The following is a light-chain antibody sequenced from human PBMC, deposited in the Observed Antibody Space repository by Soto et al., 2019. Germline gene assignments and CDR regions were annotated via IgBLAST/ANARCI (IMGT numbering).Light chain of an antibody. CDR2: NNN. V-gene: IGLV1-44*01. CDR3: AEWDDSLTSRYV. J-gene: IGLJ1*01. CDR1: SSNIGGNP. Sequence: QSLLTQPPSASGTPGQRVTISCSGSSSNIGGNPVNWYQQLPATAPKLLIYNNNERPSGVPDRFSGSKSGTSASLAISGLQSEDEADYYCAEWDDSLTSRYVFGTGTKVTVL.